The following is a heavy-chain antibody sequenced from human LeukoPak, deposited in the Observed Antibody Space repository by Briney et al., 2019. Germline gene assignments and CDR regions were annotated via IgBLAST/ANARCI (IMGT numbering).Heavy chain of an antibody. J-gene: IGHJ4*02. CDR2: ISGSGGST. CDR1: GFTFSSYA. CDR3: AKESRRRAADFWSGYPPGHY. Sequence: PGGSLRLSCAASGFTFSSYAMSWVRQAPGKGLEWVSAISGSGGSTYYADSVKGRFTISRDNSKNTLYLQMNSLRAEDTAVYYCAKESRRRAADFWSGYPPGHYWGQGTLVTVSS. V-gene: IGHV3-23*01. D-gene: IGHD3-3*01.